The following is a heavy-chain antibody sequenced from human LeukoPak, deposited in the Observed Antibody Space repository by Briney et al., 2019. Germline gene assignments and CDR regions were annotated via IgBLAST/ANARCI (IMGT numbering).Heavy chain of an antibody. CDR2: IIPILGIA. CDR1: GGTFSSYA. CDR3: ARTLPYWYFDL. Sequence: ASVKVSCKASGGTFSSYAISWVRQAPGQGLEWMGRIIPILGIANYAQKFQGRVTITADKSTSTAYMELSSLRSEDTAVYYCARTLPYWYFDLWGRGTLVTVSS. D-gene: IGHD5/OR15-5a*01. V-gene: IGHV1-69*04. J-gene: IGHJ2*01.